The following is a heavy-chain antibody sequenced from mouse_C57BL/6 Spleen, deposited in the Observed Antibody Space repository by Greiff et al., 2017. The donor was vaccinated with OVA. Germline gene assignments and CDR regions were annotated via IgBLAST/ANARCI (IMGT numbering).Heavy chain of an antibody. Sequence: QVQLQQPGAELVRPGYSVKLSCKASGYTFTSYWMHWVQQRPIQGLEWIGNIDPSGSETHYNQKFKDKATLTVDKSSSTAYMQLSSLTSEDSAVYYCARGRGYYYGSSYFDYWGQGTTLTVSS. V-gene: IGHV1-52*01. CDR1: GYTFTSYW. J-gene: IGHJ2*01. D-gene: IGHD1-1*01. CDR3: ARGRGYYYGSSYFDY. CDR2: IDPSGSET.